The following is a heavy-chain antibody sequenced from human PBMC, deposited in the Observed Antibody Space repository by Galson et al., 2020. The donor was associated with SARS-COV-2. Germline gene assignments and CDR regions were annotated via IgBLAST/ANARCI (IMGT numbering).Heavy chain of an antibody. Sequence: TGGSLRLSCAASGFTFSSYAMHWVRQAPGKGLEWVAVISHDGNNQYYADSVKGRYTISRDNSKNTLYLQMNSLRAEGTAVYYCAKDDFCSSTYCPSYGMAVWGQGTTVTVSS. CDR2: ISHDGNNQ. CDR1: GFTFSSYA. CDR3: AKDDFCSSTYCPSYGMAV. D-gene: IGHD2-2*01. J-gene: IGHJ6*02. V-gene: IGHV3-30*18.